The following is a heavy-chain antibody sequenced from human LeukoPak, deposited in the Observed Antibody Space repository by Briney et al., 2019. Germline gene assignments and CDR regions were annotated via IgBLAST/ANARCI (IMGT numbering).Heavy chain of an antibody. D-gene: IGHD6-19*01. V-gene: IGHV3-21*01. CDR2: ISSSSSYT. Sequence: GSLRLSCAASGFTFSSYSMNWVRQAPGKGLEWVSSISSSSSYTYYADSVKGRFTISRDNAKNSLYLQMNSLRAEDTAVYYCARDKSHSSGWYSSAFDIWGQGTMVTVSS. J-gene: IGHJ3*02. CDR1: GFTFSSYS. CDR3: ARDKSHSSGWYSSAFDI.